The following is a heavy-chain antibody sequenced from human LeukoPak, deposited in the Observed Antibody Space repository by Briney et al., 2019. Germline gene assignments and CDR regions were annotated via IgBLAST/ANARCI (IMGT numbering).Heavy chain of an antibody. J-gene: IGHJ5*02. CDR2: IYYSGST. CDR1: GGSISSGGYY. Sequence: SQTLSLTCTVCGGSISSGGYYWSWIRQHSGKGLEWIGYIYYSGSTYYNPSLKSRVTISVDTSKNQFSLKLSSVTAADTAVYYCAREKRARYSYGYDWFDPWGQGTLVTVSS. D-gene: IGHD5-18*01. V-gene: IGHV4-31*03. CDR3: AREKRARYSYGYDWFDP.